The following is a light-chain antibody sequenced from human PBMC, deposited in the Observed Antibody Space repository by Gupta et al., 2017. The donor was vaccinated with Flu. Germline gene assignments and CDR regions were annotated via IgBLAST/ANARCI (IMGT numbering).Light chain of an antibody. J-gene: IGLJ1*01. CDR1: NIGSKS. CDR2: DDS. Sequence: GGNNIGSKSVHWYQQPPGQAHVLVVYDDSDRPSGIPERFSGSNAGNTATLTISRVEAGDEADYFCQVWDSSSTYVFGTGTTVTVL. V-gene: IGLV3-21*02. CDR3: QVWDSSSTYV.